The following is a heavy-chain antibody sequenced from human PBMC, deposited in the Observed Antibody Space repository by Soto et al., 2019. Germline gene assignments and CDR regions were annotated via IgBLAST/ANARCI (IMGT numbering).Heavy chain of an antibody. J-gene: IGHJ4*02. Sequence: QVRLVQSGAEVKKPGASVKVSCKASGYTFTSYGISWVRQAPGQGLEWMGWISAYNGNTNYAQKLQGRVTMTTDTPTSTAYMELRRLRSDDTAVYYCARDPPTIASAGREDYWGQGTLVTVSS. V-gene: IGHV1-18*01. D-gene: IGHD6-13*01. CDR3: ARDPPTIASAGREDY. CDR1: GYTFTSYG. CDR2: ISAYNGNT.